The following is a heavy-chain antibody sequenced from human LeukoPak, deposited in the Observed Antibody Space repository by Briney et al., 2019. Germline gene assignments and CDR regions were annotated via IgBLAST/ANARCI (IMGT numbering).Heavy chain of an antibody. CDR2: IYYSGST. CDR1: GVSISSYY. CDR3: ARHRGSGSYYVPFDY. J-gene: IGHJ4*02. V-gene: IGHV4-39*01. Sequence: SETLSLTCTVSGVSISSYYWGWIRQPPGKGLEWIGTIYYSGSTYYSPSLKSRVSISIDTSKNQFSLNLSSVTGADTAVYYCARHRGSGSYYVPFDYWGQGTLVTVSS. D-gene: IGHD3-10*01.